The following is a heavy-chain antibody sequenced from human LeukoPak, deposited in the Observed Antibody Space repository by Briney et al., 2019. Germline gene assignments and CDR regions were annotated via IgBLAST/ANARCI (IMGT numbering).Heavy chain of an antibody. CDR1: GYSLTSYW. CDR3: ARLRTYYYGSGGGWFDP. V-gene: IGHV5-51*01. D-gene: IGHD3-10*01. J-gene: IGHJ5*02. CDR2: IYPGDSDT. Sequence: GESLKISCKGSGYSLTSYWIGWVRQMPGKGLEWMGIIYPGDSDTRYSPSFQGQVTISADKSISTAYLQWSSLKASDTAMYYCARLRTYYYGSGGGWFDPWGQGTLVTVSS.